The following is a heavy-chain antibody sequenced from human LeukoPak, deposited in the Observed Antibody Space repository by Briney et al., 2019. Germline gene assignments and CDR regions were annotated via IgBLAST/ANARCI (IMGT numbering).Heavy chain of an antibody. V-gene: IGHV4-39*01. J-gene: IGHJ5*02. CDR3: ARPYLRGTVVNNWFDP. CDR2: IYYSGST. Sequence: SETLSLTCTVSGGSISSSSYYWGWIRQPPGKGLEWIGSIYYSGSTYYNPSLKSRVTISVGTSKNQFSLKLGSVTAADTAVYYCARPYLRGTVVNNWFDPWGQGTLVTVSS. CDR1: GGSISSSSYY. D-gene: IGHD4-23*01.